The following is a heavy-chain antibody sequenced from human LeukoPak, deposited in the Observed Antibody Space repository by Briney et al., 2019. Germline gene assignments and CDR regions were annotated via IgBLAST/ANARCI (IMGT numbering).Heavy chain of an antibody. V-gene: IGHV3-49*04. D-gene: IGHD3-9*01. CDR2: IRSEAYSQTT. CDR1: GFSFGDHA. J-gene: IGHJ6*02. Sequence: GSLRLSCTASGFSFGDHAMTWVRQAPGKGLEWVSFIRSEAYSQTTEYAASVKDRFTISRDNSKGIVYLQMNSLKTEDTAKYYCARGPIYLWIYYGMDVWGQGTTVIVSS. CDR3: ARGPIYLWIYYGMDV.